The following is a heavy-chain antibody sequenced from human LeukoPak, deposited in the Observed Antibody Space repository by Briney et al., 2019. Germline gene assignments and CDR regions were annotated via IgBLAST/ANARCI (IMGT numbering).Heavy chain of an antibody. D-gene: IGHD3-9*01. J-gene: IGHJ4*02. CDR2: ISAYNGNT. CDR3: ARYYDILTGYLHYFGY. CDR1: GYTFTSYG. Sequence: ASVKVSRKASGYTFTSYGISWVRQAPGQGLEWMGWISAYNGNTNYAQKLQGRVTMTTDTSTSTAYMELRSLRSDDTAVYYCARYYDILTGYLHYFGYWGQGTLVTVSS. V-gene: IGHV1-18*01.